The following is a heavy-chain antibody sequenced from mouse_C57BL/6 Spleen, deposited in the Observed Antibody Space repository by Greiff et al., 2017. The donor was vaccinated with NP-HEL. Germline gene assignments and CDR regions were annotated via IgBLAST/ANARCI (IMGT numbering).Heavy chain of an antibody. CDR3: AREGQLSLGAGLAY. CDR2: ISDGGSYT. Sequence: EVKLMESGGGLVKPGGSLKLSCAASGFTFSSYAMSWVRQTPEKRLEWVATISDGGSYTYYPDNVKGRFTISRDNAKNTLYLQMSHLKSEDTAMYYCAREGQLSLGAGLAYWGQGTLVTVSA. CDR1: GFTFSSYA. J-gene: IGHJ3*01. V-gene: IGHV5-4*01. D-gene: IGHD3-2*02.